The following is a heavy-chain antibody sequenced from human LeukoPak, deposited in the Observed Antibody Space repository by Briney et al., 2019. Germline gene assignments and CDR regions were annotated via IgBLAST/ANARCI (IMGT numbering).Heavy chain of an antibody. CDR3: AKVPMIVVVITALFDY. Sequence: GGSLRLSCAASGFTFSSYAMSWVRQAPGKGLEWVSAISGSGGSTYYADSVKGRFTISRDNSKNTLYLQMNSLRAEDTAVYYCAKVPMIVVVITALFDYWGQGTLVTVSS. CDR1: GFTFSSYA. D-gene: IGHD3-22*01. J-gene: IGHJ4*02. CDR2: ISGSGGST. V-gene: IGHV3-23*01.